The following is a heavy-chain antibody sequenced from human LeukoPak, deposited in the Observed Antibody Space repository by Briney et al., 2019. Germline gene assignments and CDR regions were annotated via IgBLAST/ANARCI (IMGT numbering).Heavy chain of an antibody. J-gene: IGHJ6*03. V-gene: IGHV3-53*01. D-gene: IGHD4-23*01. CDR1: GFTVSSNY. CDR2: IYSGGST. Sequence: QSGGSLRLSCAASGFTVSSNYMSWVRQAPGKGLEWVSVIYSGGSTYYADSVKGRFTISRDNSKNTLYLQMNSLRAEDTAVYYCARDDVTTVVNYYYYYMDVWGKGTTVTVSS. CDR3: ARDDVTTVVNYYYYYMDV.